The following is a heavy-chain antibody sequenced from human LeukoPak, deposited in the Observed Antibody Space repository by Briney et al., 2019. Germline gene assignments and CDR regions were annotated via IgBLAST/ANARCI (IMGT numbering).Heavy chain of an antibody. CDR3: ARDHSENTIFGVVIEIADY. V-gene: IGHV3-7*01. J-gene: IGHJ4*02. Sequence: GGSLRLSCAASGFTFSSYWMSWIRQAPGKGLEWVANIKQDGSEKYYVDSVKGRFTISRDNAKNSLYLQMNSLRAEDTAVYYCARDHSENTIFGVVIEIADYWGQGTLVTVSS. CDR1: GFTFSSYW. CDR2: IKQDGSEK. D-gene: IGHD3-3*01.